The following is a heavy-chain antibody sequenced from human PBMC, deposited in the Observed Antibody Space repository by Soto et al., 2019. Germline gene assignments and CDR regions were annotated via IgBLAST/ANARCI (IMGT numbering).Heavy chain of an antibody. CDR3: ARLNVDTAMVTDYYYGMDV. Sequence: ASVKVSCKASGYTFTKYIIHWVRQAPGQRLEWMGWINAGKGNTKYSQKFQGRVTITRDTSASKAYMELRSLRSDDTAVYYCARLNVDTAMVTDYYYGMDVWGQGTTVT. V-gene: IGHV1-3*01. CDR2: INAGKGNT. D-gene: IGHD5-18*01. CDR1: GYTFTKYI. J-gene: IGHJ6*02.